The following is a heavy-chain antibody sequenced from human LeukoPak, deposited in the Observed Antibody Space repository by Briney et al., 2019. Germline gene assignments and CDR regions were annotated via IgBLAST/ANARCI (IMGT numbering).Heavy chain of an antibody. J-gene: IGHJ2*01. CDR3: ARDDSLVVTRPFDL. V-gene: IGHV3-74*01. CDR1: GFIFSSHW. Sequence: PGGSLRLSCAASGFIFSSHWMHWVRQAPGKGLVWVSRINTNGAFTTYADSVKGRFTISRDNAKNTLHLQMNSLGDEDTAVYYCARDDSLVVTRPFDLWGRGTLVTVSS. D-gene: IGHD4-23*01. CDR2: INTNGAFT.